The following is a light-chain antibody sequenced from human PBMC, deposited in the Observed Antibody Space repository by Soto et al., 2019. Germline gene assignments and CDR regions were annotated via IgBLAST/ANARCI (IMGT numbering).Light chain of an antibody. CDR3: SSYTTNNTVL. CDR1: SSDVGGYNY. J-gene: IGLJ2*01. CDR2: DVS. Sequence: QSVLTQPASVSGSPGQSITISCTGSSSDVGGYNYVSWYQQHPGKAPKLMIFDVSNRPSGVSNRFSGSKSGDSASLTISGLQAEDEADYYCSSYTTNNTVLFGGGTKLTVL. V-gene: IGLV2-14*01.